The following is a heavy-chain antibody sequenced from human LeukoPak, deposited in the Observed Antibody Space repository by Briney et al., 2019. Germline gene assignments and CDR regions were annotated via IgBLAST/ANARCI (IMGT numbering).Heavy chain of an antibody. V-gene: IGHV3-9*01. CDR1: GFTFDDYV. CDR3: ARGAYRSSWYPNALDI. Sequence: GRSLRLSCAASGFTFDDYVMHWVRQAPGKGLEWVSGITWNSDTIAYADSVKGRFSISRDNSKNSLFLQMNSLRDEDTSVYFCARGAYRSSWYPNALDIWGQGTGVIVSS. CDR2: ITWNSDTI. J-gene: IGHJ3*02. D-gene: IGHD6-13*01.